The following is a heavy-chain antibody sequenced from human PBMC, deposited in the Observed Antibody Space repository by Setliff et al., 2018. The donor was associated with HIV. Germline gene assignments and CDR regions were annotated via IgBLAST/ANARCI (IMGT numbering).Heavy chain of an antibody. Sequence: PSETLSLTCAVSGDSITSGHYYWGWIRQPPGKGTEWIGNILSGRDTYYNPSLKSRVSMSVDTSKNQFSLRLTSVTAADTAVYFCARPHSGRGGGAWFDPWGQGTLVTVSS. CDR2: ILSGRDT. J-gene: IGHJ5*02. V-gene: IGHV4-39*01. CDR3: ARPHSGRGGGAWFDP. CDR1: GDSITSGHYY. D-gene: IGHD6-19*01.